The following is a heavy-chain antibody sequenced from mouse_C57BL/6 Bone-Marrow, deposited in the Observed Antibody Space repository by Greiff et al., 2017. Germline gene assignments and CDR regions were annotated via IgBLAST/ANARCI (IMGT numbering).Heavy chain of an antibody. J-gene: IGHJ2*01. Sequence: VQLQQSGPELVKPGASVKISCKASGYTFTDYYMNWVKQSHGKSLEWIGDINPNNGGTSYNQKFKGKATLTVDKSSSTAYMELRRLTSEDSAVYYCARRGLACPVYFDYWGQGTTLTVSS. D-gene: IGHD3-2*02. V-gene: IGHV1-26*01. CDR2: INPNNGGT. CDR1: GYTFTDYY. CDR3: ARRGLACPVYFDY.